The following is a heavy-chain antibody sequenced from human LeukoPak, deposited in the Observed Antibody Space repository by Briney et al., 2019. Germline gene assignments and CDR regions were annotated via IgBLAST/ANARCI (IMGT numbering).Heavy chain of an antibody. CDR3: ARDRYYDSGSYYN. D-gene: IGHD3-10*01. CDR2: INHSGST. J-gene: IGHJ4*02. V-gene: IGHV4-34*01. CDR1: GGSFSGYY. Sequence: SETLSLTCAVYGGSFSGYYWSWIRQPPGKGLEWIGEINHSGSTNYNPSLKSRVTISVDTSKNQFSLKLSSVTAADTAVYYRARDRYYDSGSYYNWGQGTLVTVSS.